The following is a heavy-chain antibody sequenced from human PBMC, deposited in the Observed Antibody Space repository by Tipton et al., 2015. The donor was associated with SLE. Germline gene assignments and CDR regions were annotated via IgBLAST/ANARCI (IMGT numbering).Heavy chain of an antibody. CDR3: ARVRYDSGTSRVWFDP. CDR2: IYYSGTT. V-gene: IGHV4-59*11. Sequence: TLSLTCTVSGGSISSHYWIWIRQPPGKGLEWIGYIYYSGTTNYNPSLKSRVTISLDTSKNQFSLKLRSVTAADTAVYYCARVRYDSGTSRVWFDPWGQGTLVSVSS. D-gene: IGHD3-10*01. J-gene: IGHJ5*02. CDR1: GGSISSHY.